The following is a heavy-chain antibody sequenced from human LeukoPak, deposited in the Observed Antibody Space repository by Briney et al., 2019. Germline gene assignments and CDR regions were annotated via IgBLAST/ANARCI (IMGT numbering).Heavy chain of an antibody. CDR2: ISYDGSNK. Sequence: SLRLSCAASGFTFSSYAMHWVRQAPGKGLEWVAVISYDGSNKYYADSVKGRFTISRDNSKNTLCLQMNSLRAEDTAVYYCASTRADNWFDPWGQGTLVTVSS. CDR3: ASTRADNWFDP. CDR1: GFTFSSYA. V-gene: IGHV3-30-3*01. J-gene: IGHJ5*02. D-gene: IGHD2-2*01.